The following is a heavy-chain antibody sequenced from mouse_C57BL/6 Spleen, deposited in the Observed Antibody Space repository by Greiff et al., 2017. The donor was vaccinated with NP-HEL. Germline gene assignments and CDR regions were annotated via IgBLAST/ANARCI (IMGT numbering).Heavy chain of an antibody. V-gene: IGHV1-54*01. CDR1: GYAFTNYL. CDR2: INPGSGGT. CDR3: ARGKQN. J-gene: IGHJ2*01. Sequence: VQLQQSGAELVRPGTSVKVSCTASGYAFTNYLIEWVKQRPGQGLEWIGVINPGSGGTNYNEKFKGKATLTADKSSSTAYMQLSSLTSEDSAVYFCARGKQNWGQGTTLTVSS.